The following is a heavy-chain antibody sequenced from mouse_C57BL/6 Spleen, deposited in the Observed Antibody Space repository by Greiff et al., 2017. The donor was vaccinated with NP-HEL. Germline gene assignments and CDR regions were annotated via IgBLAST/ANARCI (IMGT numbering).Heavy chain of an antibody. J-gene: IGHJ1*03. CDR1: GYTFTSYW. Sequence: QVQLQQPGAELVRPGSSVKLSCKASGYTFTSYWMHWVKQRPIQGLEWIGNIDPSDSETHYNQKFKDKATLTVDKSSSTAYMQLSSLTSEDSAVYYCARKGIQNWYFDVWGTGTTVTVSS. CDR3: ARKGIQNWYFDV. V-gene: IGHV1-52*01. CDR2: IDPSDSET.